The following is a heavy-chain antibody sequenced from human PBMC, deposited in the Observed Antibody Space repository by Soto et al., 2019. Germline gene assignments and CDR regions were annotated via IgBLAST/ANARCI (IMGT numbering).Heavy chain of an antibody. CDR3: ETVDSETALIPFDY. D-gene: IGHD5-18*01. CDR1: GFTFRSYS. V-gene: IGHV3-30-3*01. J-gene: IGHJ4*02. Sequence: GGSLRLSCAASGFTFRSYSMHWVRQAPGKGLEWVAVISYDGTHKWYADSVKGRFTISNDNSKNTLYLQMNSLRADDTAVYYCETVDSETALIPFDYWGQGTLVTVSS. CDR2: ISYDGTHK.